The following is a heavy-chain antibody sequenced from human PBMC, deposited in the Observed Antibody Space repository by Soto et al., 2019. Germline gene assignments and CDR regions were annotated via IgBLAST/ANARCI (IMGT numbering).Heavy chain of an antibody. J-gene: IGHJ6*02. V-gene: IGHV1-3*01. CDR3: ASDTAMPTYYYYYGMDV. CDR2: INAGNGNA. CDR1: GYTFTSYA. D-gene: IGHD5-18*01. Sequence: ASVKVSCKASGYTFTSYAMHWVRQAPGQRLEWMGWINAGNGNAKYSQKFQGRVTITRDTSASTAYMELSSLRSEDTAVYYCASDTAMPTYYYYYGMDVWGQGTTVTVSS.